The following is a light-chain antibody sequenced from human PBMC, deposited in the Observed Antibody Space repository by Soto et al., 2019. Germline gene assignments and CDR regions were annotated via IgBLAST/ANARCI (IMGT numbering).Light chain of an antibody. Sequence: QSVLAQPPSVSGAPGQRVTISCTGSSSNIGAGFDVHWYQQLPGTTPKLLIYGNSNRPSGVPDRFSGSKSGTSASLAITGLQADDEADYYCQSYDSRLSGFVVGTGTKLTVL. CDR3: QSYDSRLSGFV. J-gene: IGLJ1*01. CDR2: GNS. CDR1: SSNIGAGFD. V-gene: IGLV1-40*01.